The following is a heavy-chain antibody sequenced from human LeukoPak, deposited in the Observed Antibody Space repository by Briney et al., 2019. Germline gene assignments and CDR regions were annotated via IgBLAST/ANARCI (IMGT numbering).Heavy chain of an antibody. CDR3: AKDRDSSGWSPPLDWFDP. V-gene: IGHV3-23*01. D-gene: IGHD6-19*01. CDR1: GFTFSSYA. CDR2: ISGSGGST. Sequence: GGSLRLSCAAPGFTFSSYAMSWLRQAPGKGLEWVSAISGSGGSTYYADSVKGRFTISRDNSKNTLYLQMNSLRAEDTAVYYCAKDRDSSGWSPPLDWFDPWGQGTLVTVSS. J-gene: IGHJ5*02.